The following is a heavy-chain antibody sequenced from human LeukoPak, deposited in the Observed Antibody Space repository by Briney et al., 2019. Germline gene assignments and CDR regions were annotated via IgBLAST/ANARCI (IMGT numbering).Heavy chain of an antibody. V-gene: IGHV4-4*07. CDR1: GVSISTYY. Sequence: SETLSLTCTVSGVSISTYYWSWIRQPAGKGLEWIGHIYTSGNTNYNPSLKSRVTMSVDTSKNHFSLKLSSVTAADTAVYYCASPIVGATVASDYWGQGTLVTVSS. CDR2: IYTSGNT. D-gene: IGHD1-26*01. CDR3: ASPIVGATVASDY. J-gene: IGHJ4*02.